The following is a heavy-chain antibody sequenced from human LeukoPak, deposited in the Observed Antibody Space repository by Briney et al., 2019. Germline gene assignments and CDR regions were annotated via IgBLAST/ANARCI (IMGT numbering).Heavy chain of an antibody. Sequence: GGSLRLSCAASGFTFDDYTMHWVRQAPGKGLEWVSLISWDGGSTYYADSVKGQFTISRDNSKNSLYLQMNSLRTEDAALYYCAKDQVPDYYGMDVWGQGTTVTVSS. D-gene: IGHD2-2*01. CDR1: GFTFDDYT. V-gene: IGHV3-43*01. CDR2: ISWDGGST. CDR3: AKDQVPDYYGMDV. J-gene: IGHJ6*02.